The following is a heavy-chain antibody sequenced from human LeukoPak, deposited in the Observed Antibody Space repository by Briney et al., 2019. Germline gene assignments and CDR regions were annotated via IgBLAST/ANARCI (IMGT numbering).Heavy chain of an antibody. D-gene: IGHD2-2*01. V-gene: IGHV3-74*01. CDR2: IISDGSST. Sequence: GGSLRLSCAASGFTFSSYWMHWVRQAPGKGLVWVSRIISDGSSTSYADSVKGRFTISRDNAKNTLYLQMNSLRAEDTAVYYCARPGALVVPAAMRYWGQGTLVTVSS. CDR3: ARPGALVVPAAMRY. J-gene: IGHJ4*02. CDR1: GFTFSSYW.